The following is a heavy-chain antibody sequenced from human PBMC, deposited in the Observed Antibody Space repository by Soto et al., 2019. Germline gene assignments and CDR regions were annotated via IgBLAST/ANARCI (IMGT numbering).Heavy chain of an antibody. V-gene: IGHV4-39*01. J-gene: IGHJ4*02. CDR1: GSSISSSGYY. CDR2: LYYNVGT. Sequence: PSETLSLTCTVSGSSISSSGYYWGWIRQPPGRGLEWIGSLYYNVGTYYNPSLKSRVTISADTSANQFSLMVNSVTAADTAIYLRARTPSRPLVDYWGQGTLVTVSS. CDR3: ARTPSRPLVDY. D-gene: IGHD2-15*01.